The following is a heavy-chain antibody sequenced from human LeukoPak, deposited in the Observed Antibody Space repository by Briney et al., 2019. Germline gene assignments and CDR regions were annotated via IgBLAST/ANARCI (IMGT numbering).Heavy chain of an antibody. J-gene: IGHJ3*02. Sequence: GGSLRLSCAASGFTFSSYAMHWVRQAPGKGLEWVAVISYDGSNKYYADSVKGRFTISRGNSKNTLYLQMNNLRTEDTAMYYCARDSGSYYDVSDIWGQGTTVTVSS. CDR2: ISYDGSNK. CDR3: ARDSGSYYDVSDI. V-gene: IGHV3-30-3*01. D-gene: IGHD1-26*01. CDR1: GFTFSSYA.